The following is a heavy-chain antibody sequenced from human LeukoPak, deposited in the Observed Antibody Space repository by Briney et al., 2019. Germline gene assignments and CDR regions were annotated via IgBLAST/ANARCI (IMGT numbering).Heavy chain of an antibody. CDR1: GGTFSSYA. D-gene: IGHD6-19*01. CDR2: IIPIFGTA. Sequence: SVKVSCKASGGTFSSYAISWVRQAPGQGLEWMGGIIPIFGTANYAQKFQGRVTITADKSTSTAYMELSSLRSEDTAVYYCARFAVHRRLAVAGQFGLDYWGQGTLVTVSS. CDR3: ARFAVHRRLAVAGQFGLDY. J-gene: IGHJ4*02. V-gene: IGHV1-69*06.